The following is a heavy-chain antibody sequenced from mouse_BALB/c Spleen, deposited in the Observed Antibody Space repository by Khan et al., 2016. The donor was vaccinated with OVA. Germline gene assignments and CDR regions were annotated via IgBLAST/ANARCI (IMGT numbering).Heavy chain of an antibody. CDR3: SSLTSEDTAVYYCARMARK. V-gene: IGHV2-9*02. D-gene: IGHD3-2*02. Sequence: QVQLKESGPGLVAPSQSLSITCTVSGFSLTSYGVHWVRQPPGKGLAWLGVIWAGGSTNYNSALMSRLSISKDNSKSQVFLKMNSLQTDDTAYLQLSSLTSEDTAVYYCARMARKWGQGTTLTVSS. CDR1: GFSLTSYG. CDR2: IWAGGST. J-gene: IGHJ2*01.